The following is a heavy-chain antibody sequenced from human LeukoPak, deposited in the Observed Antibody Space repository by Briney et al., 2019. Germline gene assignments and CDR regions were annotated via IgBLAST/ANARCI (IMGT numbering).Heavy chain of an antibody. D-gene: IGHD2-15*01. V-gene: IGHV1-2*02. Sequence: ASVKVSCKASGYTFTGYYMHWVRQAPGQGLEWMGWINPNSGGTNYAQKFQGRVTMTRDMSISTAYMELSRLRSDDTAVYYCARGGSCSGGSCYWSGYYYMDVWGKGTTVTVSS. J-gene: IGHJ6*03. CDR2: INPNSGGT. CDR3: ARGGSCSGGSCYWSGYYYMDV. CDR1: GYTFTGYY.